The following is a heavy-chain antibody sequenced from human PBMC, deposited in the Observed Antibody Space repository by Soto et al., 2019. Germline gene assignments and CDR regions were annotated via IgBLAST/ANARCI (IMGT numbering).Heavy chain of an antibody. CDR2: INHSGST. CDR3: ARGYGSGSYYPY. D-gene: IGHD3-10*01. Sequence: LSLTCAVYGGSFSGYYWSWIRQPPGKGLEWIGEINHSGSTNYNPSLKSRVTISVDTSKNQFSLKLSSVTAADTAVYYCARGYGSGSYYPYWGQGTLVTVSS. CDR1: GGSFSGYY. V-gene: IGHV4-34*01. J-gene: IGHJ4*02.